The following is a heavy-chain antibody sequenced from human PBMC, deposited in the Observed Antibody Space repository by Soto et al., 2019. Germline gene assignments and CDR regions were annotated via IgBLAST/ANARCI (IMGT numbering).Heavy chain of an antibody. D-gene: IGHD6-13*01. J-gene: IGHJ5*02. CDR3: ARAGIAAAGEYNWFDP. V-gene: IGHV4-39*01. Sequence: PSETLSLTCTVSCGSISSSSYYWGWIRQPPGKGLEWIGSIYYSGSTYYNPSLKSRVTISVDTSKNQFSLKLSSVTAADTAVYYCARAGIAAAGEYNWFDPWGQGTLVTVSS. CDR1: CGSISSSSYY. CDR2: IYYSGST.